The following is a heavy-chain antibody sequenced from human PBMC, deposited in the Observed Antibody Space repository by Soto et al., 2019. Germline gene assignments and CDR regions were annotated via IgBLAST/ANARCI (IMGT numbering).Heavy chain of an antibody. Sequence: EVQLVESGGGLVQPGESLRLSCAASGFTFSAFWMTWLRQAPGKGLEWVANIKRDGTVTHYGDSVEGRCTLSRDNAQNSFFLQLNSLRPEDTAMYYCARDLSPPGEFFYDAFDVWGQGTFVTGSS. CDR2: IKRDGTVT. CDR3: ARDLSPPGEFFYDAFDV. V-gene: IGHV3-7*04. J-gene: IGHJ3*01. D-gene: IGHD2-21*01. CDR1: GFTFSAFW.